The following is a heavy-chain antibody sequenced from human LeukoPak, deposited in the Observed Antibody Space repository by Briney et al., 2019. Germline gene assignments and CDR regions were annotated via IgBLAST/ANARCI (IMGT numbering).Heavy chain of an antibody. CDR3: AKGYYDYVWGSYYFDY. D-gene: IGHD3-16*01. J-gene: IGHJ4*02. CDR1: GFTFSSYA. V-gene: IGHV3-23*01. CDR2: ISGSGGST. Sequence: PGGSLRLSCAASGFTFSSYAMSWVRQAPGKGLEWVSAISGSGGSTYYADSVKGRFTIYIDNSRDTLYLQMNSLRAEDTAVYYCAKGYYDYVWGSYYFDYWGQGTLVTVSS.